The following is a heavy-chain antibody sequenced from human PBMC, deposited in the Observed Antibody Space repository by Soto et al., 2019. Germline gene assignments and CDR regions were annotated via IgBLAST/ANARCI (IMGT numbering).Heavy chain of an antibody. V-gene: IGHV1-46*03. J-gene: IGHJ4*02. CDR3: ARDRPGPPMTTVTKFPLGPPDY. CDR1: GYTFTSYY. Sequence: GASVKVSCKASGYTFTSYYMHWVRQAPGQGLEWMGIINPSGGSTSYAQKFQGRVTMTRDTSTSTVYMELSSLRSEDTAVYYCARDRPGPPMTTVTKFPLGPPDYWGQGTLVTVSS. CDR2: INPSGGST. D-gene: IGHD4-4*01.